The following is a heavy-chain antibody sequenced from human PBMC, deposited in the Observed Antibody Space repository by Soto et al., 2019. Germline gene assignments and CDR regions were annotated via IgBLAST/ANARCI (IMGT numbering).Heavy chain of an antibody. Sequence: PSETLSLTCTVSGGSISSGGCYWRWIRQHPGKCLEWIGYIYYSGSTYYNPSLKSRVTISVDTSKNQFSLKLSSVTAADTAVYYCARDKKGYYCGSGSYYNPPRGMDVWGQGTTVTVYS. V-gene: IGHV4-31*03. CDR3: ARDKKGYYCGSGSYYNPPRGMDV. D-gene: IGHD3-10*01. CDR1: GGSISSGGCY. J-gene: IGHJ6*02. CDR2: IYYSGST.